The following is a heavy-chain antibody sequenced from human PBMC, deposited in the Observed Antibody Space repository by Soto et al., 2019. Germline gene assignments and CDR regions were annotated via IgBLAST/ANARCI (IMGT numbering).Heavy chain of an antibody. Sequence: GWSLRLACAFSVFTFISYEMKWVRQAPGKGLEWVSYIGTSGKTIYYADSVRGRFTISRDNAKNSLYLQMNSLRAEDTAVYFCARDPAIYSGKFDYGLDVWGRGTTVTVSS. CDR2: IGTSGKTI. J-gene: IGHJ6*02. D-gene: IGHD4-4*01. V-gene: IGHV3-48*03. CDR3: ARDPAIYSGKFDYGLDV. CDR1: VFTFISYE.